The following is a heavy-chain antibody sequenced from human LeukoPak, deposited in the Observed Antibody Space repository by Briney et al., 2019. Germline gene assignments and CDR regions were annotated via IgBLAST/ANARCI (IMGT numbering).Heavy chain of an antibody. CDR1: GFTFSNYG. J-gene: IGHJ3*02. Sequence: PGGSLRLSCAASGFTFSNYGMHWVRQAPGKGLEWVAFIWYDGSNKYYGDPVKGRFTISRDNSKNTLYLQMNSLRAEDTAVYYCAKPRSSGYYDGAFDIWGQGTMVTVSS. CDR3: AKPRSSGYYDGAFDI. CDR2: IWYDGSNK. V-gene: IGHV3-30*02. D-gene: IGHD3-22*01.